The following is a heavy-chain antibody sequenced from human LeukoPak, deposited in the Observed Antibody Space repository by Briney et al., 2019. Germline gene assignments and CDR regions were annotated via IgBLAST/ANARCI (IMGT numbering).Heavy chain of an antibody. CDR2: TSPDGNEK. CDR3: FTGSAYYYDS. CDR1: GFTFSRYA. V-gene: IGHV3-30*01. Sequence: PGGSLRLTCAASGFTFSRYAMHWVRQAPGKGLEWVAVTSPDGNEKYYADSVKGRFTISRDNSKNTVFLQMNSLSTEDRAVYSCFTGSAYYYDSWGQGTLVTVYS. D-gene: IGHD3-22*01. J-gene: IGHJ5*01.